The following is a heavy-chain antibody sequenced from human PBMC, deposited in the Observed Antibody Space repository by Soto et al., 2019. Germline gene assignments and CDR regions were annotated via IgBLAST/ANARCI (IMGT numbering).Heavy chain of an antibody. V-gene: IGHV4-30-2*03. CDR3: ARLVYDSSGYRPG. D-gene: IGHD3-22*01. CDR2: TYHSGNP. CDR1: GDNISTGGYT. Sequence: PSETLSLTCDVSGDNISTGGYTWAWIRQPPGKALEWIGHTYHSGNPYYNPSLKSRVTISVATSKNQFSLKLSSVTAADTAVYYCARLVYDSSGYRPGWGQGTLVTVSS. J-gene: IGHJ4*02.